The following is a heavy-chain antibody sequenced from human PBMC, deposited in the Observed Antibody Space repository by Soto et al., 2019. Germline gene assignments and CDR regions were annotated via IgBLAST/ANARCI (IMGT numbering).Heavy chain of an antibody. V-gene: IGHV1-69*13. Sequence: SVKVSCKASGGTFSSYAISWVRQAPGQGLEWMGGIIPIFGTANYAQKFQGRVTITADESTSTAYMELSSLRSEDTAVYYCARDPRRGAYYYYYGMDVWGQGTTVTVSS. J-gene: IGHJ6*02. CDR3: ARDPRRGAYYYYYGMDV. D-gene: IGHD1-26*01. CDR1: GGTFSSYA. CDR2: IIPIFGTA.